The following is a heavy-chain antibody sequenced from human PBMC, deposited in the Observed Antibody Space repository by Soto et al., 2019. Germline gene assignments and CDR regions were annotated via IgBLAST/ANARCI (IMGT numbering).Heavy chain of an antibody. CDR2: IIPVSDTV. D-gene: IGHD3-22*01. CDR3: ARGGSGYVWFNEF. CDR1: GGLFSSYA. Sequence: ASVKVSCKDTGGLFSSYAVSWVRQAPGQGLEWMGGIIPVSDTVYYAQKFQGRVTITADESTNTAYMELSSLRSEDTAMYYCARGGSGYVWFNEFWGQGTLVTVSS. V-gene: IGHV1-69*13. J-gene: IGHJ4*02.